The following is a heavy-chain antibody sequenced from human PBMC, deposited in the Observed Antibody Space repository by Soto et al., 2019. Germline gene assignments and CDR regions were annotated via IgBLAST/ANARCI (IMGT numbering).Heavy chain of an antibody. Sequence: GASVKVSCKASGYTFISYPMHWVRRAPGQRLEWMGWINAGNGNTKYSQKFQGRVTITRDTSANIAYMELSSLRSEDTAVYYCARDVTTVITGAFDIWGQGTMVTVSS. D-gene: IGHD4-4*01. J-gene: IGHJ3*02. V-gene: IGHV1-3*01. CDR3: ARDVTTVITGAFDI. CDR1: GYTFISYP. CDR2: INAGNGNT.